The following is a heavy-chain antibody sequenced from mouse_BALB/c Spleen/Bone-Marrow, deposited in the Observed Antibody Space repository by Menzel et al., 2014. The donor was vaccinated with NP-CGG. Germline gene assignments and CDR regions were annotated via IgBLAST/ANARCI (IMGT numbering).Heavy chain of an antibody. CDR1: GYTFTSYW. J-gene: IGHJ2*01. CDR3: AREGDDGYRDY. Sequence: VQLRQSGAELVKPGASVKLSCKASGYTFTSYWMHWVKQRPGQGLEWIGEIDPSDSYTNYNQKFKGKATLTVDKSSSTAYMQLSSLTSEDSAVYYCAREGDDGYRDYLGHGTTLAVSS. V-gene: IGHV1-69*02. CDR2: IDPSDSYT. D-gene: IGHD2-3*01.